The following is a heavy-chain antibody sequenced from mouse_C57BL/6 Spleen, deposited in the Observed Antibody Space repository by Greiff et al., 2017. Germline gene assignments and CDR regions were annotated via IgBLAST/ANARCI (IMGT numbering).Heavy chain of an antibody. CDR1: GYTFTSYW. CDR2: IDPSDSYT. V-gene: IGHV1-59*01. Sequence: QVQLQQPGAELVRPGTSVKLSCKASGYTFTSYWMHWVKQRPGQGLEWIGVIDPSDSYTNYNQKFKGKATLTVDTSSSTAYMQLSSLTSEDSAVYYCARVEDYSLFDYWGQGTTLTVSS. J-gene: IGHJ2*01. CDR3: ARVEDYSLFDY. D-gene: IGHD1-1*01.